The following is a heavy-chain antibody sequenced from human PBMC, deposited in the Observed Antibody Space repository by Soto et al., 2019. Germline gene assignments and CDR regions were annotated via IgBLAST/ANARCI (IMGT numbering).Heavy chain of an antibody. CDR3: ARWKSTGWYSSYY. Sequence: QVQLVQSGGEVTKTGASVKVSCKASGYSFTSYDITRVRQAPGQGLEWMGWISGYNGNTNYAQKFQGRVTMTTDTSTSTAYMELRSLRSDDTAVYYCARWKSTGWYSSYYWGQGTLVTVSS. CDR2: ISGYNGNT. CDR1: GYSFTSYD. V-gene: IGHV1-18*04. J-gene: IGHJ4*02. D-gene: IGHD6-19*01.